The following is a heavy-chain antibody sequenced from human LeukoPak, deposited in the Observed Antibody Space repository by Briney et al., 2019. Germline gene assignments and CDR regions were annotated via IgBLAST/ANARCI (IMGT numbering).Heavy chain of an antibody. J-gene: IGHJ4*02. D-gene: IGHD5-18*01. V-gene: IGHV3-49*04. Sequence: GRSLRLSCTASGFTFGDHAMTWVRQAPGKGLEWVGFIRSKAHGGTTEYAASVKGRFTISRDDSKSIAYLEMNSLKIEDTAVHYRVRGYTYGIYWGQGALVTVSS. CDR1: GFTFGDHA. CDR2: IRSKAHGGTT. CDR3: VRGYTYGIY.